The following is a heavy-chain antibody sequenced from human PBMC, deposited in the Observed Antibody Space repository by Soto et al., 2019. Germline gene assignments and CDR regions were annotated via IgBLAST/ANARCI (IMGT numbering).Heavy chain of an antibody. CDR3: ARSVFP. CDR1: GGSISSGGYY. Sequence: QVQLQESGPGLVKPSQTLSLTCTVSGGSISSGGYYWNWIRQHPGKGLEWIGYIYYIGSTYYNPSLXSXXTISLDTSKNQCSLRLSSVTAADTAVYYCARSVFPWGQGTLVTVSS. V-gene: IGHV4-31*03. J-gene: IGHJ5*02. CDR2: IYYIGST.